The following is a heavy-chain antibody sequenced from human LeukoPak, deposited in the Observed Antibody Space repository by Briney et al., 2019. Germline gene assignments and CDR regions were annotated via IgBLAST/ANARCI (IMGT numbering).Heavy chain of an antibody. CDR3: AKGSSSSRPYYFDY. CDR2: ITYSGGDT. CDR1: GFTFSSYA. D-gene: IGHD6-6*01. Sequence: GGSPRLSCVASGFTFSSYAMSWVRQAPGKGLEWVSAITYSGGDTYHADSVKGRLTISRDNSKNTLYLQMNSLRPDDTALYYCAKGSSSSRPYYFDYWGHGILVTVSS. J-gene: IGHJ4*01. V-gene: IGHV3-23*01.